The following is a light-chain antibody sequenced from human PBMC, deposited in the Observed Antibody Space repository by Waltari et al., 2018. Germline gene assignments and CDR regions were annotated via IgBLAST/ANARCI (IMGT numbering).Light chain of an antibody. V-gene: IGKV1-5*03. CDR2: VTS. CDR1: QSIGGW. Sequence: DIQMTQSPSIMSASVGARVTITCRASQSIGGWLAWYQQKPGKAPNLLIYVTSILQSGVPSRFSGSGSGTEFTLTISSLQPDDFATYYCQQYQDYPWTFGQGTRVDI. J-gene: IGKJ1*01. CDR3: QQYQDYPWT.